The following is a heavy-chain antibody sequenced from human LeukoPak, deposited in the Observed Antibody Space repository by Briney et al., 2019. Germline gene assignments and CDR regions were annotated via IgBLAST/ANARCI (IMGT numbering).Heavy chain of an antibody. J-gene: IGHJ3*02. CDR3: ARVAYRAIDI. CDR2: ISGSGGST. CDR1: GFTFSSYA. Sequence: GWSLRLSCAASGFTFSSYAMSWVRQAPGKGLEWVPAISGSGGSTYYADSVKGRFTISRDNSKNTLYLQMNSLRAEDSAVYYCARVAYRAIDIWGQGTMVTVSS. D-gene: IGHD3-16*01. V-gene: IGHV3-23*01.